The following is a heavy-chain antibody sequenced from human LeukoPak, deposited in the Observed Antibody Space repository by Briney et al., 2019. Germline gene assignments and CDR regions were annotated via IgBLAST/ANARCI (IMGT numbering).Heavy chain of an antibody. CDR1: EFTFSSYW. CDR2: IKQDGSEK. D-gene: IGHD6-13*01. CDR3: ATSPRTSSRYGNASDI. Sequence: GGSLRLSCAASEFTFSSYWISWVRQAPGKGLEWVANIKQDGSEKYYVDSVKGRFTISRDNAKNSLYLQMNSLRVEDTAVYYCATSPRTSSRYGNASDIWGQGTMVTVSS. V-gene: IGHV3-7*01. J-gene: IGHJ3*02.